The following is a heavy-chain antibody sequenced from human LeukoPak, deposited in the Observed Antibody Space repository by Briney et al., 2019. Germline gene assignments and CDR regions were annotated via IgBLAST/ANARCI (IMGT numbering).Heavy chain of an antibody. CDR3: ARDVGGYNYGYSLDY. J-gene: IGHJ4*02. CDR1: GGSISSYY. D-gene: IGHD5-18*01. Sequence: SETLSLTCTVSGGSISSYYWNWIRQPAGKGLEWIGRIYTSWSTSYNSSLKSRVTMSEDTSKNQFSLKLSSVTAADTAVYYCARDVGGYNYGYSLDYWGQGTLVSVSS. V-gene: IGHV4-4*07. CDR2: IYTSWST.